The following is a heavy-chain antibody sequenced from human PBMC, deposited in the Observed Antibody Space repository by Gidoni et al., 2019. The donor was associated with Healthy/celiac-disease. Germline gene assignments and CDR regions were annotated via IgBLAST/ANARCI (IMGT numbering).Heavy chain of an antibody. J-gene: IGHJ6*03. CDR2: NSWNSGSI. Sequence: EVQLVESGGGLVQPGRSLRLSCAASGFPFDDYAMPWVRQATGKGLEWVAGNSWNSGSIGYADTVKGRFTISRDNAKNSLYLQMNSLRAEDTALYYCAKEYCSSTSCPGNTYYYYYYMDVWGKGTTVTVSS. D-gene: IGHD2-2*01. V-gene: IGHV3-9*01. CDR1: GFPFDDYA. CDR3: AKEYCSSTSCPGNTYYYYYYMDV.